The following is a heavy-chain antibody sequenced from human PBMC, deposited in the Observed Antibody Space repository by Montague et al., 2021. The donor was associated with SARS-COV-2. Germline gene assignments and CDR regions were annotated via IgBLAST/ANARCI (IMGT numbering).Heavy chain of an antibody. J-gene: IGHJ1*01. Sequence: SETLSLTCTVSGGSIRSSSYYWGWIRQPPGKGLEWIGNIYYGGTADYNPSLKSRVTISVDTSNNQFSLKLTSLTAADTAVYSCASSPLRTSGANWYDKYFQHWGQGTRVTVSS. V-gene: IGHV4-39*07. D-gene: IGHD1-1*01. CDR3: ASSPLRTSGANWYDKYFQH. CDR2: IYYGGTA. CDR1: GGSIRSSSYY.